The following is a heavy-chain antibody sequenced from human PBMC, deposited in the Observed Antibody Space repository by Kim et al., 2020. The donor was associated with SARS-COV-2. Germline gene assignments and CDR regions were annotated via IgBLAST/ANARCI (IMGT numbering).Heavy chain of an antibody. CDR2: IDGSDGTT. CDR1: GFTFTGYA. J-gene: IGHJ4*02. CDR3: MKGGWGWIWDH. Sequence: GGSLRLSCTTSGFTFTGYAMSWVRQAPGKGLEWVSSIDGSDGTTYYVDSVKGRFTISRDYSKNTLYLQMNSLRADDTAVYYCMKGGWGWIWDHWGQGTRVTVSS. V-gene: IGHV3-23*01. D-gene: IGHD2-2*03.